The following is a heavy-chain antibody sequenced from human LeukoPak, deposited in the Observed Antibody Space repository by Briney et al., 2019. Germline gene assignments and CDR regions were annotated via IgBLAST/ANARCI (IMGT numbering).Heavy chain of an antibody. J-gene: IGHJ6*03. CDR2: INPNSGGK. CDR1: GYTFTGYY. D-gene: IGHD2-2*01. Sequence: ASVKVSCKASGYTFTGYYMHWVRQAPGQGLEWMGRINPNSGGKNYAQKFQGRVTMTRDTSISTAYMELSSLRSEDTAVYYCARAMGNIVVVPTATYYYYYYMDVWGKGTTVTVSS. CDR3: ARAMGNIVVVPTATYYYYYYMDV. V-gene: IGHV1-2*06.